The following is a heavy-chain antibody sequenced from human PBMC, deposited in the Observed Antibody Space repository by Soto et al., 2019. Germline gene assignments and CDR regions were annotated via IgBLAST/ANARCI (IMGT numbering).Heavy chain of an antibody. CDR2: ISGSSQTI. J-gene: IGHJ4*02. CDR3: ARTLSWRRWPFES. CDR1: VFIFNTYS. D-gene: IGHD2-15*01. V-gene: IGHV3-48*02. Sequence: EVQLVESGGGLIQPGGSLRLSCAASVFIFNTYSMNWVRQAPGKGLEWVPYISGSSQTIFYADSVRGRFTISRDNANNSTSLQMVSLRDEYTAVYYCARTLSWRRWPFESWGQGTLVTVSS.